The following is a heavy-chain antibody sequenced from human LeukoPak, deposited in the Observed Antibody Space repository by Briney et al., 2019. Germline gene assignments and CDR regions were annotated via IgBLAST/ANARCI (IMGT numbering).Heavy chain of an antibody. Sequence: GGSLRLSCAASGFTFSSYGMHWVRQAPGKGLEWVAYIRYDGRNKYYADSVKGRFTISRDNAKNSLYLQMNSLRAEDTAVYYCAELGITMIGGVWGKGTTVTISS. CDR2: IRYDGRNK. CDR3: AELGITMIGGV. CDR1: GFTFSSYG. J-gene: IGHJ6*04. D-gene: IGHD3-10*02. V-gene: IGHV3-30*02.